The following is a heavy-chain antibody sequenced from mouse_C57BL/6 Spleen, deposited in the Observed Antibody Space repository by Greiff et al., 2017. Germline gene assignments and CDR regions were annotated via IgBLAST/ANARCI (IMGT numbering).Heavy chain of an antibody. CDR1: GYTFTSYG. CDR3: ARSGDSAY. D-gene: IGHD3-1*01. J-gene: IGHJ3*01. Sequence: QVQPKESGAELARPGASVKLSCKASGYTFTSYGISWVKQRTGQGLEWIGEIYPRSGNTYYNEKFKGKATLTADKSSSTAYMELRSLTSEDSAVYFCARSGDSAYWGQGTLVTVSA. CDR2: IYPRSGNT. V-gene: IGHV1-81*01.